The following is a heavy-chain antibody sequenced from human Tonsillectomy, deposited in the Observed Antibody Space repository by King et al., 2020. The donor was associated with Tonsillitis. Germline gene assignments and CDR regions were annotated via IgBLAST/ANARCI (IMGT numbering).Heavy chain of an antibody. V-gene: IGHV3-11*05. J-gene: IGHJ4*02. D-gene: IGHD6-19*01. CDR2: ISSSSSYT. Sequence: VQLVQSGGGLVKPGGSLRLSCAASGFIFSDYYMTWIRQAPGKGLDWVAYISSSSSYTNYADSVKGRFTISRDNAKNSLYLQMNSLSAEDTAVSYCARDGRADAWGQGTLVTVSS. CDR1: GFIFSDYY. CDR3: ARDGRADA.